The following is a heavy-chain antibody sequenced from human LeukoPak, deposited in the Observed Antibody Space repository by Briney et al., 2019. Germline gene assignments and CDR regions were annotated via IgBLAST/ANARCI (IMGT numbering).Heavy chain of an antibody. V-gene: IGHV3-21*01. CDR1: GFTFSSYS. CDR2: ISSSSSYI. CDR3: ARDLRAALGAFDI. D-gene: IGHD3-10*01. J-gene: IGHJ3*02. Sequence: GGSLRLSCAASGFTFSSYSMNWVRQAPGKGLEWVPSISSSSSYIYYADSVKGRFTISRDNAKNSLYLQLNSLRAEDTAVYYCARDLRAALGAFDIWGQGTMVTVSS.